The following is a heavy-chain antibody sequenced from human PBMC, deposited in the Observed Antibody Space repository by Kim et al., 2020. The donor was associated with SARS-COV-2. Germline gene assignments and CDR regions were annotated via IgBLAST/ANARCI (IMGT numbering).Heavy chain of an antibody. CDR2: ISQTGDRT. CDR3: AKLGPHDTSSSFDY. V-gene: IGHV3-23*01. Sequence: GGSLRLSCVASDFPFNTYAMSWVRQAPGKGLQWVSTISQTGDRTYYADSVSGRFTISRDNAKNTLYLQINGLGADDTAVYYCAKLGPHDTSSSFDYWGQG. J-gene: IGHJ4*02. CDR1: DFPFNTYA. D-gene: IGHD6-6*01.